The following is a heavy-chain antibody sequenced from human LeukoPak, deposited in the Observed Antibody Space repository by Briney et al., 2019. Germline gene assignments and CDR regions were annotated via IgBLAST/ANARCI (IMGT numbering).Heavy chain of an antibody. CDR1: GYTFTGYY. V-gene: IGHV1-2*02. CDR2: INPNSGGT. CDR3: ARDFSHSSWYYYNISPTHIDY. J-gene: IGHJ4*02. D-gene: IGHD6-13*01. Sequence: ASVKVSCKASGYTFTGYYMHWVRQAPGQGLKWMGWINPNSGGTNYAQKFQGRVTMTRDTSISTAYMELSWLRSDDTAMYDCARDFSHSSWYYYNISPTHIDYWGQGTLVTVSP.